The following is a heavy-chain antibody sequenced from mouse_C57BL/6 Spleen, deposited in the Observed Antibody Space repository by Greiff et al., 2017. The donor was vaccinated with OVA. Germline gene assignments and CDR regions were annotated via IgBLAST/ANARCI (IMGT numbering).Heavy chain of an antibody. D-gene: IGHD2-4*01. CDR3: ARFYYDYDWYFDV. J-gene: IGHJ1*03. V-gene: IGHV5-4*03. Sequence: EVTLVESGGGLVKPGGSLKLSCAASGFTFSSYAMSWVRQTPDKRLEWVATISDGGSYTYYPDNVKGRFTISRDNAKNNLYLQMSHLKSEDTAMYYCARFYYDYDWYFDVWGTGTTVTVSS. CDR1: GFTFSSYA. CDR2: ISDGGSYT.